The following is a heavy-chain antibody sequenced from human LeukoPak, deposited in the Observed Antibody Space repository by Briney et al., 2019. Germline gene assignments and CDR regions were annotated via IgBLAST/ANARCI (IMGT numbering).Heavy chain of an antibody. CDR1: GFTFSSYG. D-gene: IGHD2-15*01. Sequence: GGSLRLSCAASGFTFSSYGMHWVRQAPGKGLEWVAVIWYDGSNKYYADSVKGRFTISRDNSKNTLYLQMNSLRAEDTAVYYCARSSLGLGYCSGGSCSGYYYYYYGMDVWGQGTTVTVSS. J-gene: IGHJ6*02. CDR3: ARSSLGLGYCSGGSCSGYYYYYYGMDV. CDR2: IWYDGSNK. V-gene: IGHV3-33*01.